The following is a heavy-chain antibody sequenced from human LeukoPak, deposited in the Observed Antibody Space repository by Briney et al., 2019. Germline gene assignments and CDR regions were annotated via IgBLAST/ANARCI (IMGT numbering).Heavy chain of an antibody. CDR2: ISTHNGNT. CDR3: ARGSYGDPFYFDY. V-gene: IGHV1-18*01. D-gene: IGHD4-17*01. Sequence: ASVKVSCKASGYTFTSYGISWVRQAPGQGLEWMGWISTHNGNTNYAQKVQGRVTMTTDTSTNTAYMEVRSLRSGDTAVYYCARGSYGDPFYFDYWGQGTLVTVSS. J-gene: IGHJ4*02. CDR1: GYTFTSYG.